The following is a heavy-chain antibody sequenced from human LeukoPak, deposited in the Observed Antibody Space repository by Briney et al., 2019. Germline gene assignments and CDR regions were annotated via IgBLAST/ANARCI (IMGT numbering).Heavy chain of an antibody. J-gene: IGHJ5*02. CDR1: GFTFSSCE. CDR3: ARGVYGSGSYYWFDP. Sequence: GGSLRLSCAASGFTFSSCEMNWVRMAPGKGLEWVSAIGTAGDTYYPGSVKGRFTISRENAKNSLYLQTNGLRAEDTAVYYCARGVYGSGSYYWFDPWGQGTLVTVSS. D-gene: IGHD3-10*01. V-gene: IGHV3-13*01. CDR2: IGTAGDT.